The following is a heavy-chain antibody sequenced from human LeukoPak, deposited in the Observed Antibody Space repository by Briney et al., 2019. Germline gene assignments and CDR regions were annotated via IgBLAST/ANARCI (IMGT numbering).Heavy chain of an antibody. CDR3: ARALYYYDSSGYYDY. CDR1: GYTFTGYY. CDR2: INPNSGGT. Sequence: ASVKVSCKASGYTFTGYYMHWARQAPGQGLEWMGWINPNSGGTNYAQKFQGRVTMTRDTSISTAYMELSRLRSDDTAVYYCARALYYYDSSGYYDYWGQGTLVTVSS. D-gene: IGHD3-22*01. V-gene: IGHV1-2*02. J-gene: IGHJ4*02.